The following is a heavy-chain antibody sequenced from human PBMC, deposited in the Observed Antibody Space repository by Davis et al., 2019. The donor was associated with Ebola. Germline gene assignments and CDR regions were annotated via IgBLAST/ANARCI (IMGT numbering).Heavy chain of an antibody. J-gene: IGHJ4*02. CDR2: ISSSGITI. V-gene: IGHV3-11*01. Sequence: SCAASGFTFSDYYLSWIRQAPGKGLECVSYISSSGITIYYEDSVKGRFTISRDNAKNSLYRQMNSLRAEDTAVYYCARQRRDGYSDFDYWGLGTLVTVSS. CDR3: ARQRRDGYSDFDY. CDR1: GFTFSDYY. D-gene: IGHD5-24*01.